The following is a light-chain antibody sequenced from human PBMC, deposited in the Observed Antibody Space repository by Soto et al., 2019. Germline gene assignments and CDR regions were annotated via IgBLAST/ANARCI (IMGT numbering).Light chain of an antibody. J-gene: IGKJ1*01. V-gene: IGKV3-11*01. Sequence: EIVLTQSPATLSLSPGERATLSCRASQSVSSYLVWYQQKPGQAPRLLIYDASNRATGIPARFSGSGSGTEFTLIISNLQPDDFATYYCQQFKDYVWTFGQGTKVDI. CDR3: QQFKDYVWT. CDR1: QSVSSY. CDR2: DAS.